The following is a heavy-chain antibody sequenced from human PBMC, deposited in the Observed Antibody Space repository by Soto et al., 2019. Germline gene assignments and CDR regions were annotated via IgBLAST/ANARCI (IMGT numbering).Heavy chain of an antibody. J-gene: IGHJ4*02. CDR3: ASVDYDDSSGYYPRFDY. D-gene: IGHD3-22*01. V-gene: IGHV4-4*02. Sequence: PSETLSLTCAVSGGSISSSNWWSWVRQPPGKGLEWIGEIHHSGSTNYNPSLKSRVTISVDKSKNQFSLKLSSVTAADTAVYYCASVDYDDSSGYYPRFDYWGQVPRVTVSS. CDR2: IHHSGST. CDR1: GGSISSSNW.